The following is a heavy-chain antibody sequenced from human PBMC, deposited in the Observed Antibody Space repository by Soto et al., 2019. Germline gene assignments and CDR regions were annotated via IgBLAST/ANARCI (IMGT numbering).Heavy chain of an antibody. CDR1: GGSISSGGYY. CDR2: IYYSGST. V-gene: IGHV4-31*03. Sequence: QVQLPESGPGLVKPSQTLSITCSVSGGSISSGGYYWSWIRQHPGKGLEWIGYIYYSGSTSYNPSLKRRVTISVYTSKKQFSLKLSSVTAADTAVYYCAIGYCSSTSCVDPWGQGTLVTVSS. D-gene: IGHD2-2*01. J-gene: IGHJ5*02. CDR3: AIGYCSSTSCVDP.